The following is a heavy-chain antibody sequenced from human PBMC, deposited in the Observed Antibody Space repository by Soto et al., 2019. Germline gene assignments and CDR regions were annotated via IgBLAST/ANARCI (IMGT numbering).Heavy chain of an antibody. CDR2: ISSSGSTI. CDR3: ARDPGTVTKEGAFDI. D-gene: IGHD4-17*01. CDR1: GFTFSDYY. J-gene: IGHJ3*02. Sequence: QVQLVESGGGLVKPGGSLRLSCAAAGFTFSDYYMSWIRQAPGKGLEWVSYISSSGSTIYYADSAKGRFTISRDNAKNSLYLQMNSLRAEVTAVYYCARDPGTVTKEGAFDICGQVTMVTVSS. V-gene: IGHV3-11*01.